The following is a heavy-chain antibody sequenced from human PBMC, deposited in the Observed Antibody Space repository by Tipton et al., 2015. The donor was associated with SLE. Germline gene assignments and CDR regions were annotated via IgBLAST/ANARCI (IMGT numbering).Heavy chain of an antibody. CDR1: GGTFNSFV. J-gene: IGHJ3*02. Sequence: QSGAEVKKPGSSVKLSCKASGGTFNSFVFTWVRQAPGQGLEWMGWISAYNGNRKYAKKVQGRVTMTTDTSTSTAYLELRSLRSDDTAVYYCARDRGGDAFDIWGQGTMVTVSS. D-gene: IGHD3-10*01. CDR2: ISAYNGNR. V-gene: IGHV1-18*01. CDR3: ARDRGGDAFDI.